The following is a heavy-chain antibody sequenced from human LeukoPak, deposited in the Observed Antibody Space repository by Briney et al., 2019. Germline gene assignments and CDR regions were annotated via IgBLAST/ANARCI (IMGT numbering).Heavy chain of an antibody. CDR1: GGSISSGDYY. CDR2: IYYSGST. J-gene: IGHJ4*02. CDR3: AREGMAVGFARFAIFNY. V-gene: IGHV4-30-4*01. D-gene: IGHD6-19*01. Sequence: SQTLSLTCTVSGGSISSGDYYWSWIRQPPGKGLEWIGYIYYSGSTYYNPSLKSRVTISVDTSKNQFSLRLTSVTAADTAVYYCAREGMAVGFARFAIFNYWGQGTLVTVSS.